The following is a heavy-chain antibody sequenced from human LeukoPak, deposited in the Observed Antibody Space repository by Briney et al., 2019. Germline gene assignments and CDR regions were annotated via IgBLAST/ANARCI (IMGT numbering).Heavy chain of an antibody. CDR2: ISSSSSYT. J-gene: IGHJ4*02. CDR1: GFTFSDYY. V-gene: IGHV3-11*06. D-gene: IGHD3-3*01. CDR3: ARGGYDFWSGYYGSPGRLWAQKYYFDY. Sequence: GGSLRLSCAASGFTFSDYYMSWVRQAPGKGLEWVSYISSSSSYTNYADSVKGRFTISRDNAKNSLYLQMTSLRAEAPAVYNCARGGYDFWSGYYGSPGRLWAQKYYFDYWGQGTLVTVSP.